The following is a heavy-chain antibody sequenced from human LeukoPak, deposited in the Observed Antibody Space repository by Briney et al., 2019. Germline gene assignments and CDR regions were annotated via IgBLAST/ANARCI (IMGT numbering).Heavy chain of an antibody. D-gene: IGHD6-6*01. CDR2: ISATGDGT. V-gene: IGHV3-23*01. CDR1: GFTFSSYA. Sequence: GASLRLSCAASGFTFSSYAMSWVRQAPGKGLEWVSTISATGDGTVYADSAKGRFTISRDNSENMLLLQMNSLRADDTAVYYCAKDWATLPSRLSPFDSWGQGILVTVSS. CDR3: AKDWATLPSRLSPFDS. J-gene: IGHJ4*02.